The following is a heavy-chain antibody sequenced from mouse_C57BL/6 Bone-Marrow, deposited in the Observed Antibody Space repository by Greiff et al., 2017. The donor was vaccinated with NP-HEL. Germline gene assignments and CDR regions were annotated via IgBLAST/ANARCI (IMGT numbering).Heavy chain of an antibody. D-gene: IGHD2-3*01. CDR1: GFTFSDYY. J-gene: IGHJ3*01. Sequence: EVKVVASEGGLVQPGSSMKLSCTASGFTFSDYYMAWVRQVPEKGLEWVANINYDGRSTYYLDSLKSRFIISRDNAKNLLYLHMSSLKSEDTATYYGARALEGYPAWFAYWGQGTLVTVSA. V-gene: IGHV5-16*01. CDR3: ARALEGYPAWFAY. CDR2: INYDGRST.